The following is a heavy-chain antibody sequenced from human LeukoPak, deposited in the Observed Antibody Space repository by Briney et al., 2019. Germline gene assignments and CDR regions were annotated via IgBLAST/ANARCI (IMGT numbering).Heavy chain of an antibody. CDR2: ISGYNGYT. V-gene: IGHV1-18*01. J-gene: IGHJ4*02. D-gene: IGHD6-13*01. Sequence: ASVKVSCKASGYTFTSYGISWVRQAPGQGLEWMGWISGYNGYTNYAQKFQFRVTMTTDTSTSTAYMELRSLTSDDTAVYYCARSGGIAAAGTGLFDYWGQGTLVTVSS. CDR1: GYTFTSYG. CDR3: ARSGGIAAAGTGLFDY.